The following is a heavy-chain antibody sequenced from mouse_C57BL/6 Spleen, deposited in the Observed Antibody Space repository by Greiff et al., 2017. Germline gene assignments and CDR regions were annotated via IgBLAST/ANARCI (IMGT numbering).Heavy chain of an antibody. CDR1: GFNIKDYY. Sequence: VQLQQSGAELVKPGASVKLSCTASGFNIKDYYMHWVKQRTEQGLEWIGRIDPEDGETKYAQKFQGKATITANTSSNTSYLQLSSLTSEYAAVYCGAPHYYGSSYDCALDGWGTGTTVTVAS. J-gene: IGHJ1*03. D-gene: IGHD1-1*01. V-gene: IGHV14-2*01. CDR3: APHYYGSSYDCALDG. CDR2: IDPEDGET.